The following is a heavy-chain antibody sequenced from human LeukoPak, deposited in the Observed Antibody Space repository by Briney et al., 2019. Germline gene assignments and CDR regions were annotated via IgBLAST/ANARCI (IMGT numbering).Heavy chain of an antibody. CDR1: GGSFSGYY. Sequence: PSETLSLTCAVYGGSFSGYYWSWIRQPPGKGLEWIGEINHSGSTNYNPSLKSRVTISVDTSKNQFSLKLSSVTAADTAVYYCARGGIAVAGTGYCYYYGMDVWGQGTTVTVSS. CDR2: INHSGST. V-gene: IGHV4-34*01. CDR3: ARGGIAVAGTGYCYYYGMDV. D-gene: IGHD6-19*01. J-gene: IGHJ6*02.